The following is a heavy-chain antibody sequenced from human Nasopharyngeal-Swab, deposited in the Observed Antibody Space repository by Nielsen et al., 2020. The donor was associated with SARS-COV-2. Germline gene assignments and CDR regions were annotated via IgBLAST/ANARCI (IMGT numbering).Heavy chain of an antibody. D-gene: IGHD3-9*01. V-gene: IGHV3-30*18. CDR1: GFTFSSYG. Sequence: GESLKISCAASGFTFSSYGMHWVRQAPGKGLEWVAVISYDGSNKYYADSVKGRFTISRDNSKNTLYLQMNSLRAEDTAVYYCAKDEAYYDILTVYYTPDYWGQGTLVTVSS. J-gene: IGHJ4*02. CDR3: AKDEAYYDILTVYYTPDY. CDR2: ISYDGSNK.